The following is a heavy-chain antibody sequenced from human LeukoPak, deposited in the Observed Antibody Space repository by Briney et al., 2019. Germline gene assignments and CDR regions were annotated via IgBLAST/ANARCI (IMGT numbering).Heavy chain of an antibody. CDR3: ARVAYCGGDCYYFDY. V-gene: IGHV4-59*01. CDR2: IYYSGST. Sequence: SETLSLTCTVSGGSISSYDWSWIRQPPGKGLEWIGYIYYSGSTNYNPSLKGRVTISVDTSKNQFSLKLSSVTAADTAVYYCARVAYCGGDCYYFDYWGQGTLVTVSP. D-gene: IGHD2-21*02. CDR1: GGSISSYD. J-gene: IGHJ4*02.